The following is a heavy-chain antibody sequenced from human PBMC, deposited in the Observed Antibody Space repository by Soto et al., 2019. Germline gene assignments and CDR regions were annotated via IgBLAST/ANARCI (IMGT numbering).Heavy chain of an antibody. V-gene: IGHV3-23*01. J-gene: IGHJ6*02. CDR2: ISGSGGST. Sequence: GGSLRLSCAASGFTFSSYAMSWVRQAPGKGLEWVSAISGSGGSTYYADSVKGRFTISRDNSKNTLYLQMNSLRAEDTAVYYCAKAPGYCSSTSCYLFVTYGMDVWGQGTTVTVSS. CDR1: GFTFSSYA. D-gene: IGHD2-2*01. CDR3: AKAPGYCSSTSCYLFVTYGMDV.